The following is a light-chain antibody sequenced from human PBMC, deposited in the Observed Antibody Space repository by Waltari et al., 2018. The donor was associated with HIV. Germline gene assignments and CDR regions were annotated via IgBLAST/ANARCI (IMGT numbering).Light chain of an antibody. V-gene: IGLV2-14*03. CDR2: DVT. CDR3: SSYTSSNAFYV. Sequence: QSALTQPASVSGSRGQSITLPYTGTSSDVGGYNFAPWYKQPPSNAHHVLIYDVTKRPAGVSNRFSVSKSGNTASLTITGLQAEDEADFYCSSYTSSNAFYVFGTGTTVTVL. J-gene: IGLJ1*01. CDR1: SSDVGGYNF.